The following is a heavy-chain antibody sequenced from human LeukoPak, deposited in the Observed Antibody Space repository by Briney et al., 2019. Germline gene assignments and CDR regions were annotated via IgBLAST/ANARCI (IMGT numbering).Heavy chain of an antibody. Sequence: GGSLRLSCAASGFTVSSNSMSWVRQAPGKGLEWVSIIYSVGSTYYADSVKGRFSISRDNSKNTLYLQMNSLRPEDTAVYYCARGRRTLIVGATRNAFDVWGQGTIVTVSS. CDR1: GFTVSSNS. D-gene: IGHD1-26*01. CDR3: ARGRRTLIVGATRNAFDV. V-gene: IGHV3-66*02. J-gene: IGHJ3*01. CDR2: IYSVGST.